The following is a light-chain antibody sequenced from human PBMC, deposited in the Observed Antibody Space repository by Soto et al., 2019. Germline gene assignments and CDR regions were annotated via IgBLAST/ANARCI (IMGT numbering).Light chain of an antibody. J-gene: IGLJ1*01. CDR1: SSDVCGYNY. CDR3: SSYTSSSTDV. Sequence: QSALTQPASVSGSPGQSITISCTGTSSDVCGYNYVSWYQQHPGKAPKLMIYDVSNRPSGVSNRFSGSKSGNTASLTISGLQAEXEADYYCSSYTSSSTDVFGTGTKVTVL. V-gene: IGLV2-14*01. CDR2: DVS.